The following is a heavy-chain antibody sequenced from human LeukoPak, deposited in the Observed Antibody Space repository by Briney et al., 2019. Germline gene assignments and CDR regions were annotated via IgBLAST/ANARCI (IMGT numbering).Heavy chain of an antibody. CDR2: IIPIFGTA. D-gene: IGHD3-16*01. CDR1: GGTLSSYA. CDR3: ERSHLGRAGDY. V-gene: IGHV1-69*13. Sequence: VKVSCMASGGTLSSYAISWVRQAPGQGLEWMGGIIPIFGTANYAQKFQGRVTITADESTSTAYMELSSLRSEHTDVYYCERSHLGRAGDYWGQGTMVTVSS. J-gene: IGHJ4*02.